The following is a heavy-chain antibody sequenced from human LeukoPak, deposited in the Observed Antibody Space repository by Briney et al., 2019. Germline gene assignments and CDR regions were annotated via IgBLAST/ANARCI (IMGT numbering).Heavy chain of an antibody. V-gene: IGHV3-30*18. Sequence: GGSLRLSCAASGFTFSSYGMHWVRQAPGKGLEWVAVISYDGSNKYYADSVKGRFTIPRDNSKNTLFLQMDSLRAEDTALYYCAKGSSGYFFDLWGQGTLVTVSS. CDR1: GFTFSSYG. CDR2: ISYDGSNK. D-gene: IGHD3-22*01. CDR3: AKGSSGYFFDL. J-gene: IGHJ4*02.